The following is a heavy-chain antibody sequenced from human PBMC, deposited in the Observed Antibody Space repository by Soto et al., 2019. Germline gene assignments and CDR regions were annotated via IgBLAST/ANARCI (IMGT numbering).Heavy chain of an antibody. D-gene: IGHD3-3*01. Sequence: LPETLSLTCAVYGGSFSGYYWNWIRQPPGKGLEWIGEIDHSGYTNYNPSLKSRVTISVDTSKNQFSLRLTSVTAADTAVYYCARVRDWFDPWGQGTLVTVSS. CDR3: ARVRDWFDP. CDR2: IDHSGYT. J-gene: IGHJ5*02. V-gene: IGHV4-34*01. CDR1: GGSFSGYY.